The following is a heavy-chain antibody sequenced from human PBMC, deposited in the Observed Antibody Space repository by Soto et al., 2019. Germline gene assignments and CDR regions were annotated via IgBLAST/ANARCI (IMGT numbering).Heavy chain of an antibody. J-gene: IGHJ6*02. Sequence: GGPLRLSCTFSGFTFEDHALTWVRQAPGKGLRWLGYIRGGTYGSTTEYDPSVRGRIIISRDDSKSIGYLQMNSLKSEDTAVYYCARDGDFYGVDVWGQGTTVTVSS. CDR2: IRGGTYGSTT. CDR3: ARDGDFYGVDV. V-gene: IGHV3-49*04. CDR1: GFTFEDHA. D-gene: IGHD3-3*01.